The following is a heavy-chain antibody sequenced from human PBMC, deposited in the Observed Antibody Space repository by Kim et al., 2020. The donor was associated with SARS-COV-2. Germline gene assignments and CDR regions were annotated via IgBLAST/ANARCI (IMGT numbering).Heavy chain of an antibody. CDR2: ISGSGGST. Sequence: GGSLRLSCAASGFTFSSYAMSWVRQAPGKGLEWVSAISGSGGSTYYADSVKGWFTISRDNSKNTLYLQMNSLRAEDTAVYYCAKGIAVAGTACDYWGQGTLVTVSS. D-gene: IGHD6-19*01. CDR1: GFTFSSYA. CDR3: AKGIAVAGTACDY. V-gene: IGHV3-23*01. J-gene: IGHJ4*02.